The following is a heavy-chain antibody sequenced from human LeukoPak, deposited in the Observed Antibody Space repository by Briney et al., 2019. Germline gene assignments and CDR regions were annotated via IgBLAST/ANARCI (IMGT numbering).Heavy chain of an antibody. CDR1: GDTFNTYA. Sequence: SVKVSCKASGDTFNTYAINWVRQAPGQGLEWMGRIIPILGIANYAQKFQGRVTITADKSTSTAYMELSSLRSEDTAVYYCAREPGIAVAVSSDWGQGTLVTVSS. V-gene: IGHV1-69*04. CDR3: AREPGIAVAVSSD. J-gene: IGHJ4*02. CDR2: IIPILGIA. D-gene: IGHD6-19*01.